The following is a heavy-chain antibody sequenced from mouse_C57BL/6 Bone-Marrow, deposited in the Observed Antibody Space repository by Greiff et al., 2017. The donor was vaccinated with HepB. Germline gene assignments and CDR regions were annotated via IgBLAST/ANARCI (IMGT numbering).Heavy chain of an antibody. D-gene: IGHD3-1*01. V-gene: IGHV1-54*01. CDR1: GYAFTNYL. CDR2: INPGSGGT. J-gene: IGHJ2*01. Sequence: VQLQQSGAELVRPGTSVKVSCKASGYAFTNYLIEWVKQRPGQGLEWIGVINPGSGGTNYNEKFKGKATLTADKSSSTANMQLSSLTSEDSAVYFCARSGPLFDYGGQGTTLTVSS. CDR3: ARSGPLFDY.